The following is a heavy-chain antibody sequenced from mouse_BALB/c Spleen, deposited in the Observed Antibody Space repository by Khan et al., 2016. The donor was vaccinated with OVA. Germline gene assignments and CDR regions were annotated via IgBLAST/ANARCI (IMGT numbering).Heavy chain of an antibody. CDR2: ISFGSATI. CDR1: GCTFSGFG. CDR3: SRSLITTWYLDV. D-gene: IGHD2-4*01. Sequence: EVELVESGGGLVQPGGSRKLSCAASGCTFSGFGMHWVRQAPEKGLEWVAHISFGSATICYADTVKGRFTISRDNPKNTLFLQMTSLRSEDTAIYYCSRSLITTWYLDVWGAGTTVTVSS. J-gene: IGHJ1*01. V-gene: IGHV5-17*02.